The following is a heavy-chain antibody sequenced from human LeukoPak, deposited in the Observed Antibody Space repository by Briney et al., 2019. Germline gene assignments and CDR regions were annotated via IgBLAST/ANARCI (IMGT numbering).Heavy chain of an antibody. CDR2: ISYDGSNK. J-gene: IGHJ6*02. Sequence: GGSLRLSCAASGFTFSSYGMHRVRQAPGKGLEWVAVISYDGSNKYYADSVKGRFTISRDNSKNTLYLQMNSLRAEDTAVYYCAKVGGYYYYYGMDVWGQGTTVTVSS. D-gene: IGHD3-3*01. V-gene: IGHV3-30*18. CDR1: GFTFSSYG. CDR3: AKVGGYYYYYGMDV.